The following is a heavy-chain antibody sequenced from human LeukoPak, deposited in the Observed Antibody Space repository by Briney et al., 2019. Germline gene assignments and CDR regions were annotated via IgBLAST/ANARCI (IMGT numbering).Heavy chain of an antibody. D-gene: IGHD3-16*01. CDR3: ARATTLGYYYGLDV. V-gene: IGHV3-66*01. CDR1: GITASSDY. CDR2: IYSGGGT. Sequence: GGSLRLSCAGSGITASSDYMSWVCQAPGKGLEWVSAIYSGGGTYYADSVKGRFTISRDNPRTTVNLQMNSLSAEDTAVYYCARATTLGYYYGLDVWGQGTTVTVSS. J-gene: IGHJ6*02.